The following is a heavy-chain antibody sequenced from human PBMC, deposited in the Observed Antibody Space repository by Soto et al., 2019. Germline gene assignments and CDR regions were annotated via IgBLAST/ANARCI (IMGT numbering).Heavy chain of an antibody. Sequence: LGRTVSGDSSSSSPYSCGGIRQPQKKGLEWIGSIYYSGSTYYNPSLKIRVTISVDTSKNQFSLKLSSVTAADTAVYYFSRRPGRSRGSSVYQWG. CDR2: IYYSGST. CDR1: GDSSSSSPYS. J-gene: IGHJ1*01. D-gene: IGHD2-15*01. CDR3: SRRPGRSRGSSVYQ. V-gene: IGHV4-39*01.